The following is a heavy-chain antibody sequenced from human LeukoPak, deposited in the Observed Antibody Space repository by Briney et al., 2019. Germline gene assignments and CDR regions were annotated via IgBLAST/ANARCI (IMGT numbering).Heavy chain of an antibody. CDR3: ARDVIRDSSGFPPPVN. J-gene: IGHJ4*02. V-gene: IGHV3-21*01. D-gene: IGHD6-19*01. Sequence: PGGSLRLSCAASGFTFSSYWMSWVRQAPGKGLEWVSSISSSSSYIYYADSVKGRFTISRDNAKNSLYLQMNSLRAEDTAVYYCARDVIRDSSGFPPPVNWGQGTLVTVSS. CDR2: ISSSSSYI. CDR1: GFTFSSYW.